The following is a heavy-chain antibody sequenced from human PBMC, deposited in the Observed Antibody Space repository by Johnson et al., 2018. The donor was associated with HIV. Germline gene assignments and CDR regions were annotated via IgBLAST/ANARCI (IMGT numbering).Heavy chain of an antibody. CDR1: GFTVSSNY. CDR3: ARDRGYSSSSANAFDS. D-gene: IGHD6-6*01. V-gene: IGHV3-66*02. Sequence: EKLVESGGGLVQPGGSLRLSCAASGFTVSSNYMSWVRQAPGKGLEWVSVIYSGGSTYYADSVKGRFTISRDNSKNTLYLQMNSLRAEDTAVYYCARDRGYSSSSANAFDSWGQGTMVTVSS. CDR2: IYSGGST. J-gene: IGHJ3*02.